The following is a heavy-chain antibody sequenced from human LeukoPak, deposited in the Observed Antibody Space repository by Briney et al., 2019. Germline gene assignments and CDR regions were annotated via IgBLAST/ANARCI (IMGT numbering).Heavy chain of an antibody. D-gene: IGHD5-18*01. CDR2: ISGSGGST. J-gene: IGHJ4*02. V-gene: IGHV3-23*01. CDR1: GFTFSSYA. CDR3: AKDSGYSYGYFDY. Sequence: HPGGSLRLSCAASGFTFSSYAMSWVRQAPGKGLEWVSAISGSGGSTYYADSVKGRFTISRDNSKNTLYLQMNSLRAEDTAVYYCAKDSGYSYGYFDYWGQGTLVTVSS.